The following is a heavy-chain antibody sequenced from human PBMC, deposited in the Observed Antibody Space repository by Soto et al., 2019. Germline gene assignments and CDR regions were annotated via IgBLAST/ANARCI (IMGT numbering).Heavy chain of an antibody. D-gene: IGHD3-22*01. J-gene: IGHJ6*02. CDR1: GFTFSSYG. CDR2: IWYDGSNK. CDR3: ARDGPIAVDTYYYYGMDV. V-gene: IGHV3-33*01. Sequence: GGSLRLSCAASGFTFSSYGMHWVRQAPGKGLEWVAVIWYDGSNKYYADSVKGRFTISRDNSKNTLYLQMNSLRAEDTAVYYCARDGPIAVDTYYYYGMDVWGQGTMVTVSS.